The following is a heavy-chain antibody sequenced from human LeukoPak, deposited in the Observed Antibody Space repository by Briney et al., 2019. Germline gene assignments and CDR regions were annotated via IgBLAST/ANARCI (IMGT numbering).Heavy chain of an antibody. CDR3: ARDRYCTTTRCSDY. CDR1: GFNFNTFW. V-gene: IGHV3-7*01. CDR2: IKEDGSEE. J-gene: IGHJ4*02. Sequence: GGSLRLSCAASGFNFNTFWMTWVRQAPGKGLEWVANIKEDGSEEYYVDSVKGRFTISRDNAKNTLYLEMNSLRAEDTAVYYCARDRYCTTTRCSDYWGQGTLVTVSS. D-gene: IGHD2-2*01.